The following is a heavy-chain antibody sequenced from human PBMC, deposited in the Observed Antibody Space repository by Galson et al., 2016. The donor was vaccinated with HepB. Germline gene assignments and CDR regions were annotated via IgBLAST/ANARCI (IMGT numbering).Heavy chain of an antibody. V-gene: IGHV3-53*01. J-gene: IGHJ6*02. CDR3: ARDRRGIFGLSHYYGLDV. D-gene: IGHD2-15*01. CDR2: IHSGSST. CDR1: GITVSSSY. Sequence: SLRLSCAASGITVSSSYMSWVRQAPGKGLEWVSGIHSGSSTHYAESVRGRFTISRDNSKNILYLQLNRLTVEDTALYYCARDRRGIFGLSHYYGLDVWGQGTTVTVSS.